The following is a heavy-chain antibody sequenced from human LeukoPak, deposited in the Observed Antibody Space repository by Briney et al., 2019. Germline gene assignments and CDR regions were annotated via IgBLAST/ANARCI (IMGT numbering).Heavy chain of an antibody. D-gene: IGHD6-13*01. CDR3: AKDEIAARSPYYFDY. CDR1: GFTFSSYA. V-gene: IGHV3-23*01. CDR2: ISGSGGST. Sequence: GGSLRLSCAASGFTFSSYAMSWVRQAPGRGLEWVSAISGSGGSTYYADSVKGRFTISRDNSKNTLYLQMNSLRAEDTAVYYCAKDEIAARSPYYFDYWGQGTLVTVSS. J-gene: IGHJ4*02.